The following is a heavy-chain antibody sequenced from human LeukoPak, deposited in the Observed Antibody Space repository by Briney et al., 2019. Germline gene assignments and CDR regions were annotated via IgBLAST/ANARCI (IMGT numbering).Heavy chain of an antibody. V-gene: IGHV4-31*01. CDR2: IYYSGGT. J-gene: IGHJ5*02. D-gene: IGHD3-9*01. CDR3: AGLDILPAANFDP. Sequence: PSETLSLACTVSGCSISSGNYYWIWIRPHPGKGLEWIGYIYYSGGTQYNPSLKSLVTISVNTSKNQFLQMLSSVTAADTTVYYCAGLDILPAANFDPWGEGTLVTVSS. CDR1: GCSISSGNYY.